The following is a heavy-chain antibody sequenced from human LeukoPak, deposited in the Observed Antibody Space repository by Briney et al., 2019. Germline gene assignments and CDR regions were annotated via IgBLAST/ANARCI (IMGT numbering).Heavy chain of an antibody. CDR2: INPSGGST. Sequence: GASVKVSCKASGYTFTSYYMHWVRQAPGQGLEWMGIINPSGGSTSYAQKFQGRVTMTRDMSTSTVYMELSSLRSDDTAVYYCASNGITMVRGVTIPGYYYYYMDVWGKGTTVTISS. CDR3: ASNGITMVRGVTIPGYYYYYMDV. V-gene: IGHV1-46*01. J-gene: IGHJ6*03. D-gene: IGHD3-10*01. CDR1: GYTFTSYY.